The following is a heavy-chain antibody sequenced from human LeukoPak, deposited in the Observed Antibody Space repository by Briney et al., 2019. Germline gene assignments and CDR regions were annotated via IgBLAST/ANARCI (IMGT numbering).Heavy chain of an antibody. J-gene: IGHJ6*03. CDR2: MNPNSGKT. CDR3: ARNLRRFLYHSGGYELYYYYIDV. CDR1: GYTFTNSD. D-gene: IGHD3-22*01. Sequence: ASVKVSCMASGYTFTNSDINWVRQAAGQGLEWMGWMNPNSGKTGYEQKFQGRGTITRNTCISTAYMELSSLRSEDTAVYYCARNLRRFLYHSGGYELYYYYIDVSGKGTTVTVSS. V-gene: IGHV1-8*03.